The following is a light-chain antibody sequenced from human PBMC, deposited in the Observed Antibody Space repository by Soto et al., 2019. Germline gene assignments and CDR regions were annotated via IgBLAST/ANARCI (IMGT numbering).Light chain of an antibody. CDR1: QSISVN. CDR3: QQCNLWPWT. CDR2: DAT. Sequence: EIVMTQSPATLSVSPGERATLSCRASQSISVNLAWFQQKPGQAPRLLIYDATKRATGIPARFTGSGSGTEFPLTISSLQSEDCAVYYCQQCNLWPWTFGQGTRVEI. J-gene: IGKJ1*01. V-gene: IGKV3-15*01.